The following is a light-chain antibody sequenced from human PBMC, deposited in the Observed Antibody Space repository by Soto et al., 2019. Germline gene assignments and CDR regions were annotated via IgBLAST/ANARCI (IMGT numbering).Light chain of an antibody. CDR1: SSNSGSNI. CDR3: AAWDDNLNGVI. V-gene: IGLV1-44*01. Sequence: QSVLTQPPSASGTPGQRGTISCSGGSSNSGSNIVNWYQQLPGTAPKLLIFSNNQRPSGVPDRFSGSKSGTSASLAISGLQAEDEADYYCAAWDDNLNGVIFGGGTKLPVL. CDR2: SNN. J-gene: IGLJ2*01.